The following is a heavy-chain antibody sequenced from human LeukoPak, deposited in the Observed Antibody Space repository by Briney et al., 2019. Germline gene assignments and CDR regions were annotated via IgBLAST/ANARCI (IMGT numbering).Heavy chain of an antibody. D-gene: IGHD2/OR15-2a*01. CDR2: IGSSDGTT. CDR3: ADPFSIDS. V-gene: IGHV3-23*01. J-gene: IGHJ4*02. Sequence: GGSLRLSCAASGFTFSNYAMNWVRQAPGKGLEWVSGIGSSDGTTFYADSVKGRFTVSRDNSKNMVYLQMSSLTAEDTAVYYCADPFSIDSWGQGTLVTVSS. CDR1: GFTFSNYA.